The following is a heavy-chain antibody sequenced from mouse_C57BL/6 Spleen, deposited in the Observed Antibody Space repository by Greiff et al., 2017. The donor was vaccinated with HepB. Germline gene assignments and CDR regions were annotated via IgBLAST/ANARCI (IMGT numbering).Heavy chain of an antibody. CDR2: IDPSDSYT. J-gene: IGHJ2*01. V-gene: IGHV1-69*01. CDR1: GYTFTSYW. Sequence: VQLQQPGAELVMPGASVKLSCKASGYTFTSYWMHWVKQRPGQGLEWIGEIDPSDSYTNYNQKFKGKSTLTVYKSSSTAYMQLSSLTSEDSAVYYCARGTAQAFDYWGQGTTLTVSS. CDR3: ARGTAQAFDY. D-gene: IGHD3-2*02.